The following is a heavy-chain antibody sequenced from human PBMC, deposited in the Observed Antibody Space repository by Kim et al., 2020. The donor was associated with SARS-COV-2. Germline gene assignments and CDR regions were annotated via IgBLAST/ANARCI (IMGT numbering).Heavy chain of an antibody. CDR3: ARDWGSGWGE. Sequence: SNKNYAEPVKGRFTTTRDHSKNPLYQQMNSLRAEDTAVYYCARDWGSGWGEWGQGTLVTVSS. V-gene: IGHV3-30-3*01. J-gene: IGHJ4*02. CDR2: SNK. D-gene: IGHD6-19*01.